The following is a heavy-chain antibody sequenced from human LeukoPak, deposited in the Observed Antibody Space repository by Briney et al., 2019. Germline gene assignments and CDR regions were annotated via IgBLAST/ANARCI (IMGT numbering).Heavy chain of an antibody. CDR3: AKDRPGSGYPAPFDY. V-gene: IGHV3-23*01. J-gene: IGHJ4*02. CDR2: ISGSGGST. D-gene: IGHD3-22*01. Sequence: PGGSLRLSCAASGFTFSSYAMSWVRQAPGKGLEWVSAISGSGGSTYYADSVKGRFTISRDNSKNTLYLQMNSLRAEDTAAYYCAKDRPGSGYPAPFDYWGQGTLVTVSS. CDR1: GFTFSSYA.